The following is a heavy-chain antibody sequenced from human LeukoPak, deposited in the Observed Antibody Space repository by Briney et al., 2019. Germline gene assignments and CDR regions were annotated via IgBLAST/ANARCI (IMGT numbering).Heavy chain of an antibody. CDR3: ARVAWSSSEVVINFDY. D-gene: IGHD3-22*01. CDR2: ISSSSSYI. V-gene: IGHV3-21*01. Sequence: PGGSLRLSCAASGFTFSSYSMNWVRQAPGKGLEWVSSISSSSSYIYYADSVKGRFTISRDNAKNSLYLQMNSLRAEDTAVYYRARVAWSSSEVVINFDYWGQGTLVTVSS. J-gene: IGHJ4*02. CDR1: GFTFSSYS.